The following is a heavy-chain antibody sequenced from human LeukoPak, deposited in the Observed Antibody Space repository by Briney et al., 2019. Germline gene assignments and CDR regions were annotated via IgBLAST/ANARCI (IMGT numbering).Heavy chain of an antibody. CDR2: IYYSGST. V-gene: IGHV4-59*08. Sequence: SETLSLTCTVSGGSISSYYWSWIRQPPGKGLEWIGYIYYSGSTNYNPSLKSRVTISIDTSKNQFSLKLSSVTAADTAVYYCARRLGSPRNHFDYWGQGTLVTVSS. CDR3: ARRLGSPRNHFDY. D-gene: IGHD1-14*01. CDR1: GGSISSYY. J-gene: IGHJ4*02.